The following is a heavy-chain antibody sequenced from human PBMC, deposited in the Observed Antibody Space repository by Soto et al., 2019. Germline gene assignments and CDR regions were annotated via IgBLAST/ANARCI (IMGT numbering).Heavy chain of an antibody. D-gene: IGHD2-8*01. CDR2: INAGNGNT. V-gene: IGHV1-3*01. Sequence: ASVKVSCKASGYTFASYARQWVRQAPGQRLEWMGWINAGNGNTKYSQKFQGRVTITRDTSASTAYMELSSLRSEDTAVYYCARGYCTNGVCYTEGAFDIWGQGTMVTVSS. J-gene: IGHJ3*02. CDR1: GYTFASYA. CDR3: ARGYCTNGVCYTEGAFDI.